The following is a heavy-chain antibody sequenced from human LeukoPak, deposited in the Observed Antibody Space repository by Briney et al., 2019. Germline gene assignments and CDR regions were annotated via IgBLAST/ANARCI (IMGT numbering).Heavy chain of an antibody. CDR2: ISTYNGNT. J-gene: IGHJ5*02. CDR3: ARGLGYCSGNRCYRNWFDP. Sequence: ASVKVSCKASGYTFTDYGISWVRQAPGQGLEWMGWISTYNGNTNYAQKFQGRVTLTTDTSASTAYMELRSLRSDDTAVYYCARGLGYCSGNRCYRNWFDPWGQGTLVTVSS. V-gene: IGHV1-18*01. CDR1: GYTFTDYG. D-gene: IGHD2-2*03.